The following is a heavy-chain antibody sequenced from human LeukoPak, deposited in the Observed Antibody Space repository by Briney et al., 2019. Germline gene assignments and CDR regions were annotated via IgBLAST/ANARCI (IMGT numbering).Heavy chain of an antibody. CDR3: ARSGYDFGFDY. V-gene: IGHV3-30*04. D-gene: IGHD5-12*01. Sequence: GGSLRLSCAASGFTFSSYAMHWVRQAPGKGLEWVAVISYDGSNKYYADSVKGRFTISRDNSKNTLYLQMNSLRAEDTAVYYCARSGYDFGFDYWGQGTLVTVSS. CDR1: GFTFSSYA. CDR2: ISYDGSNK. J-gene: IGHJ4*02.